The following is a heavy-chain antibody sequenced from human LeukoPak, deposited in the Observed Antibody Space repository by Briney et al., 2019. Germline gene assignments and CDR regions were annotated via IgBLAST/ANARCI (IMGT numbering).Heavy chain of an antibody. V-gene: IGHV1-2*06. D-gene: IGHD2-2*01. CDR1: GYTFTGYH. Sequence: PGASVKVSCKASGYTFTGYHMHWVRQAPGQGLEWMGRINPNSGDTNYAQKFQGRVTMTRDTSISTAYMELSRLRSDDTAVYYCARDYCSSTSCLFDYWSQGTLVTVSS. CDR3: ARDYCSSTSCLFDY. J-gene: IGHJ4*02. CDR2: INPNSGDT.